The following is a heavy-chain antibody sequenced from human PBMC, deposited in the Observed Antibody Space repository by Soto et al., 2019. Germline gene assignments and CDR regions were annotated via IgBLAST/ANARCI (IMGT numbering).Heavy chain of an antibody. CDR2: ISYHGTNK. CDR3: ARDKNIAAAGYEDWFDP. D-gene: IGHD6-13*01. Sequence: LRLSCAASGFTFSSYAMHWLRQAPDKGPEWVAAISYHGTNKYYADSVKGRFTISRDNSKNTLYLQMDSLREEDTALYYCARDKNIAAAGYEDWFDPWGQGTLVTVSS. V-gene: IGHV3-30-3*01. J-gene: IGHJ5*02. CDR1: GFTFSSYA.